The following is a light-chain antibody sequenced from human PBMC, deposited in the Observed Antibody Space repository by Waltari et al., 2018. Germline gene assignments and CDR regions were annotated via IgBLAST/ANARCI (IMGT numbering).Light chain of an antibody. Sequence: QSPLTQPASLSGSPGQSITISCTGTSSAVGTYNLVSWYQQHPGKAPKLVIYEDYKRPSGVSNRFSGSKSGNTASLTISGLQAEDEADYYCCSYVSGDTWVFGGGTELAVL. V-gene: IGLV2-23*01. CDR2: EDY. CDR1: SSAVGTYNL. CDR3: CSYVSGDTWV. J-gene: IGLJ3*02.